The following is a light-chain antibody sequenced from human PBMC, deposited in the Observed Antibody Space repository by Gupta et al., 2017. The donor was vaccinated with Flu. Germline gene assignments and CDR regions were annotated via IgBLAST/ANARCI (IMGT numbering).Light chain of an antibody. CDR2: EVN. CDR1: RSDVGGYNY. J-gene: IGLJ1*01. CDR3: SSDAGNNNLV. V-gene: IGLV2-8*01. Sequence: QSALTQPPSASGSPGPPVTISCPRPRSDVGGYNYVSWYQQHPGKAHKLMIYEVNKRPAGVHDRFSGSKAGNTASLTVSGLEEEEEDDYYCSSDAGNNNLVFGTGTKVTVL.